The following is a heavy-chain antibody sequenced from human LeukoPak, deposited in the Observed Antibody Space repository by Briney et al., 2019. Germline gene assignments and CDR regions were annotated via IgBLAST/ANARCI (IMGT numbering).Heavy chain of an antibody. J-gene: IGHJ3*02. V-gene: IGHV4-34*01. Sequence: SETLSLTCAVYGGSFSGYYWSWIRQPPGKGLEWIGEINHSGSTNYNPSLKSRVTISVDTSKNQFSLKLSSVTAADTAVYYCAKDYDSSGWAAFDIWGQGTMVTVSS. CDR1: GGSFSGYY. CDR3: AKDYDSSGWAAFDI. D-gene: IGHD3-22*01. CDR2: INHSGST.